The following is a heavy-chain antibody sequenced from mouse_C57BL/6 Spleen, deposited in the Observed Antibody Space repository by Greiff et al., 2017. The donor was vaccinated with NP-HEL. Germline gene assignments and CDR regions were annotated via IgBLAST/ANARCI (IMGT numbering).Heavy chain of an antibody. CDR2: IYPGSGNT. D-gene: IGHD4-1*02. CDR1: GYSFTSYY. J-gene: IGHJ3*01. CDR3: ARPNWDVEGGFAY. V-gene: IGHV1-66*01. Sequence: VQLQQSGPELVKPGASVKISCKASGYSFTSYYIHWVKQRPGQGLEWIGWIYPGSGNTKYNEKFKGKATLTADTSSSTAYMQLSSLTSEDSAVYYCARPNWDVEGGFAYWGQGTLVTVSA.